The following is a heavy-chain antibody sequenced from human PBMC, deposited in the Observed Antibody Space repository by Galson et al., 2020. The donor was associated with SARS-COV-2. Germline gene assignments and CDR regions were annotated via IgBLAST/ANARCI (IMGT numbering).Heavy chain of an antibody. D-gene: IGHD4-17*01. J-gene: IGHJ3*01. CDR2: ISFSGGT. CDR3: ARLHYGEYAPEAFDV. V-gene: IGHV4-30-2*01. Sequence: SETLSLTCAVSGTSISSDSYSWNWLRQPPGKDLEWIGSISFSGGTYYNPSLKSRVTISGDRSKNQFSLRLSSVTAADTAVYYCARLHYGEYAPEAFDVWGPGTRVTVAS. CDR1: GTSISSDSYS.